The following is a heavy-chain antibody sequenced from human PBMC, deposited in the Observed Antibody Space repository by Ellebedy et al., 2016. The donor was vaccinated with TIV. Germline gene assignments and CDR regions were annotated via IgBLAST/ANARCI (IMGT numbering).Heavy chain of an antibody. Sequence: ASVKVSCXASGYTFTSYGISWVRQAPGQGLEWMGWISAYNGNTNYAQKLQGRVTMTTDTSTSTAYMELRSLRSDDTAVYYCARAHRYCSGGSCPFGYWGQGTLVTVSS. CDR2: ISAYNGNT. D-gene: IGHD2-15*01. J-gene: IGHJ4*02. V-gene: IGHV1-18*04. CDR1: GYTFTSYG. CDR3: ARAHRYCSGGSCPFGY.